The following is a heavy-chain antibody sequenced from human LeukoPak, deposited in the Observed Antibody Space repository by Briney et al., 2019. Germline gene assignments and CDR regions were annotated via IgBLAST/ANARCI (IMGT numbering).Heavy chain of an antibody. CDR3: ARRRPYCSGGSCYLDY. Sequence: PSETLSLTCTVSGGSISSYYWSWIRQPPGKGLEWIGEINHSGSTNYNPSLKSRVTISVDTSKNQFSLKLSSVTAADTAVYYCARRRPYCSGGSCYLDYWGQGTLVTVSS. CDR1: GGSISSYY. V-gene: IGHV4-34*01. CDR2: INHSGST. D-gene: IGHD2-15*01. J-gene: IGHJ4*02.